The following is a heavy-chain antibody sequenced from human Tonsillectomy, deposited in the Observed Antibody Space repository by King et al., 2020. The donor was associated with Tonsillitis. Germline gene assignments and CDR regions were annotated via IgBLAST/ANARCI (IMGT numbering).Heavy chain of an antibody. CDR1: RFIFRTYN. CDR2: ISSGSSYI. D-gene: IGHD2-15*01. V-gene: IGHV3-21*01. Sequence: VQLVESGGGLVKPGGSLRLSCAASRFIFRTYNMNWVRQAPGKGLEWVSSISSGSSYIYYADSVKGRFTISRDNAKNSLYLQMNSLRAEDTAVYYCARDVNSDCSGGSCYSYWFFDLWGRGTLVTVSS. CDR3: ARDVNSDCSGGSCYSYWFFDL. J-gene: IGHJ2*01.